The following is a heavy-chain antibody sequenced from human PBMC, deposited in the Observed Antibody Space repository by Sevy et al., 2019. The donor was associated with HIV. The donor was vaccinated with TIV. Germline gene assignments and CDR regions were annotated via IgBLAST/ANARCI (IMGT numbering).Heavy chain of an antibody. CDR1: GFTFSSYS. J-gene: IGHJ6*03. Sequence: GGSLRLSCAASGFTFSSYSMNWVRQAPGKGLEWVSSISSSSSYIYYADSVKGRFTISRDNAKNSLYLQMNSLRAEDTAVYYCARAKGDIVVVVAATYYYYMDVWGKGTTVTVSS. CDR3: ARAKGDIVVVVAATYYYYMDV. CDR2: ISSSSSYI. V-gene: IGHV3-21*01. D-gene: IGHD2-15*01.